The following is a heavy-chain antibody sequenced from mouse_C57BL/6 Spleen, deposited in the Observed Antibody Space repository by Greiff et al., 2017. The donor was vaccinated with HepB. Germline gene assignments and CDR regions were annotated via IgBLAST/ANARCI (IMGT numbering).Heavy chain of an antibody. V-gene: IGHV1-55*01. CDR1: GYTFTSYW. Sequence: VQLKQPGAELVKPGASVKMSCKASGYTFTSYWITWVKQRPGQGLEWIGDIYPGSGSTNYNEKFKSKATLTVDTSSSTAYMQLSSLTSEDSAVYYCARSYYGSSPYFDYWGQGTTLTVSS. D-gene: IGHD1-1*01. CDR2: IYPGSGST. J-gene: IGHJ2*01. CDR3: ARSYYGSSPYFDY.